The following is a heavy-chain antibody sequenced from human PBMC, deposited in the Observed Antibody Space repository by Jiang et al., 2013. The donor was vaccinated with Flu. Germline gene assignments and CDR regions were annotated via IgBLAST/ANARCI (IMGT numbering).Heavy chain of an antibody. CDR2: ISAYNGNT. CDR1: GYTFTSYG. CDR3: ARSPYSSSWYGYWFDP. V-gene: IGHV1-18*01. J-gene: IGHJ5*02. Sequence: KKPWASVKVSCKASGYTFTSYGISWVRRAPGQGLEWMGWISAYNGNTNYAQKLQGRVTMTTDTSTSTAYMELRSLRSDDTAVYYCARSPYSSSWYGYWFDPWGQGTLVTVSS. D-gene: IGHD6-13*01.